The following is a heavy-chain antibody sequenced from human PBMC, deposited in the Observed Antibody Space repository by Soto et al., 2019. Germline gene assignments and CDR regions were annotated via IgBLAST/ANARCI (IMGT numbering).Heavy chain of an antibody. Sequence: QVQLVESGGGLVKPGGSLRLSCAASGFTISDYYMSWIRQAPGKGLEWVSCISSSNSAIYYADSVKGRFTISRDNAKNSLYLQMNSLRAEDTAVYYCARADIAAAGSWYFDLWGRGTLVTVSS. CDR3: ARADIAAAGSWYFDL. V-gene: IGHV3-11*01. CDR2: ISSSNSAI. D-gene: IGHD6-13*01. CDR1: GFTISDYY. J-gene: IGHJ2*01.